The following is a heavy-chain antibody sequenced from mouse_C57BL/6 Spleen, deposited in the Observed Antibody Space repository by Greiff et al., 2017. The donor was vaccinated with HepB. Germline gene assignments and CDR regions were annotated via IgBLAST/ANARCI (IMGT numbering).Heavy chain of an antibody. V-gene: IGHV5-17*01. CDR2: ISSGSSTI. D-gene: IGHD4-1*01. CDR3: ARSGTFDY. Sequence: DVKLQESGGGLVKPGGSLKLSCAASGFTFSDYGMHWVRQAPEKGLEWVAYISSGSSTIYYADTVKGRFTISRDNAKNTLFLQMTSLRSEDTAMYYCARSGTFDYWGQGTTLTVSS. J-gene: IGHJ2*01. CDR1: GFTFSDYG.